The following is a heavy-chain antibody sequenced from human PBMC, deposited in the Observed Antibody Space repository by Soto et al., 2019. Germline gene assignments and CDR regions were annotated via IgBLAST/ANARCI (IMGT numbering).Heavy chain of an antibody. Sequence: EVQLVESGGGLIQPGGSLRLSCVASGFSFSTYEMNWVRQAPGKGLELVSYISSSGTIYYAYAVKGRFTISRDNVKNSLFLHMSDLSADDTAVYYCARDKSLVNGMDVWGQGTTVSVSS. J-gene: IGHJ6*02. D-gene: IGHD3-10*01. CDR2: ISSSGTI. CDR3: ARDKSLVNGMDV. V-gene: IGHV3-48*03. CDR1: GFSFSTYE.